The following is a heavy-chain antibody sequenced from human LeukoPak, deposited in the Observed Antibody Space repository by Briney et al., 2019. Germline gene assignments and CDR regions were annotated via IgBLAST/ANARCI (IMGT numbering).Heavy chain of an antibody. D-gene: IGHD4-17*01. J-gene: IGHJ4*02. V-gene: IGHV4-34*01. CDR1: GGSFSGYY. Sequence: SETLSLTCAMSGGSFSGYYWTWIRQPPGKGLEWIGEINHTGSTKYNPSLKSRVTISVDTSKNQFSLKLYSVTAADTAVYYCAREREGPYGYLDYWGQGTLVTVSS. CDR2: INHTGST. CDR3: AREREGPYGYLDY.